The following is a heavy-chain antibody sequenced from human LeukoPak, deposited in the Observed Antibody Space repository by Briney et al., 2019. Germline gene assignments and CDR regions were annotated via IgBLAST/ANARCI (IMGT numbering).Heavy chain of an antibody. CDR3: ARDGRGYSYGYRAFDI. CDR2: ISSSSSTI. V-gene: IGHV3-48*01. D-gene: IGHD5-18*01. CDR1: GFTFSSYS. Sequence: GGSLRLXCAASGFTFSSYSMNWVRRAPGKGLEWVSYISSSSSTIYYADSVKGRFTISRDNAKNSLYLQMNSLRAEDTAVYYCARDGRGYSYGYRAFDIWGQGTMVTVSS. J-gene: IGHJ3*02.